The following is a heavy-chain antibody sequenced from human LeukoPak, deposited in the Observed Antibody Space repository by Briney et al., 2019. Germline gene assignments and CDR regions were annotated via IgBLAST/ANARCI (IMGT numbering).Heavy chain of an antibody. Sequence: SETLSLTCTVSGGSISSYYWSWIRQPPGKGLEWIGYIYYSGSTNYNPSLKSRVTISVDTSKNQFSLKLSSVTAADTAVYYCARRSIAVAYDAFDIWGQGTMVTVFS. CDR1: GGSISSYY. CDR3: ARRSIAVAYDAFDI. V-gene: IGHV4-59*08. J-gene: IGHJ3*02. D-gene: IGHD6-19*01. CDR2: IYYSGST.